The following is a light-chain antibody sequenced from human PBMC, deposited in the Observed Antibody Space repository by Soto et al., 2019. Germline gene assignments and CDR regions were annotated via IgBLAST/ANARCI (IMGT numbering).Light chain of an antibody. CDR2: GAS. Sequence: VLTQSPATLSLSPGERATLFCRASQSVSSSYLAWYQRKSGRAPSLLIYGASTRATGIPDRFSGSGSGTDFTLTISRLEPEDFAVYYCQQYGSSPRTFGQGTKVDIK. J-gene: IGKJ1*01. CDR3: QQYGSSPRT. V-gene: IGKV3-20*01. CDR1: QSVSSSY.